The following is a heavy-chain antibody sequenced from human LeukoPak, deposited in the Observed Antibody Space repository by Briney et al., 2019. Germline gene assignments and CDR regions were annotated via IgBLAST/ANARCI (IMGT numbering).Heavy chain of an antibody. CDR3: ARSRSIRNWFDP. Sequence: SETLSLTCAVYGGSFSGYYWSWIRQPPGKGLEWIGEINHSGSTNYNPSLKSRVTISVDTSKNQFSLKLSSVTAADTAVYYCARSRSIRNWFDPWGQGTLVTVSS. CDR2: INHSGST. CDR1: GGSFSGYY. J-gene: IGHJ5*02. V-gene: IGHV4-34*01. D-gene: IGHD2-2*01.